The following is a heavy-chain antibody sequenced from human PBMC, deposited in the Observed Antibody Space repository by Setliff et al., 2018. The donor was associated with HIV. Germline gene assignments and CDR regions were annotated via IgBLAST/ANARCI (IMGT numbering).Heavy chain of an antibody. CDR1: GFTFSAYA. CDR3: ARDTGMRDAAFDL. D-gene: IGHD4-17*01. Sequence: GGSLRLSCAASGFTFSAYAMTWVRQAPGKGLEWVSSISSNSSYIYYADSVKGRFTISRDNAKNSLYLQMNSLRAEDTAVYYCARDTGMRDAAFDLWGQGTRVTVSS. CDR2: ISSNSSYI. J-gene: IGHJ3*01. V-gene: IGHV3-21*01.